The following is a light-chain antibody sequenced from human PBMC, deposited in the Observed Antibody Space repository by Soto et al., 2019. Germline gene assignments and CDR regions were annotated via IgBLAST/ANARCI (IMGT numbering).Light chain of an antibody. CDR3: QQSYITPPWT. V-gene: IGKV1-39*01. CDR1: QSISSY. CDR2: AAS. J-gene: IGKJ1*01. Sequence: DIQMTQSPSSLSASVGDRVTITCQASQSISSYLNWYQQKPGKAPKLLIYAASSLQSGVPSRFSGSGSGTDFTLTISSLQPEDFATYYCQQSYITPPWTFGQGTKVEI.